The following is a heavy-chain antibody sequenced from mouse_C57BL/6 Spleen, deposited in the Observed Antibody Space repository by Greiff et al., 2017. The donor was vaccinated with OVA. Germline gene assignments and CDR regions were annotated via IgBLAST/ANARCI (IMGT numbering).Heavy chain of an antibody. CDR2: IYPGSGST. V-gene: IGHV1-55*01. CDR1: GYTFTSYW. Sequence: QVQLQQSGAELVKPGASVKMSCKASGYTFTSYWITWVKQRPGQGLEWIGDIYPGSGSTNYNEKFKSKATLTVDTSSSTAYMQLSSLTSEDSAVYYCARSALNYYGSSPYWGQGTLVTVSA. D-gene: IGHD1-1*01. CDR3: ARSALNYYGSSPY. J-gene: IGHJ3*01.